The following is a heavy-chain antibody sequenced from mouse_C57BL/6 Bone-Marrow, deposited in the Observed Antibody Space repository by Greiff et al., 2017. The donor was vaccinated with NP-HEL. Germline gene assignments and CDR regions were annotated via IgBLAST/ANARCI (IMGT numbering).Heavy chain of an antibody. D-gene: IGHD2-3*01. V-gene: IGHV1-81*01. CDR3: ARSRWLLRLFAY. CDR2: IYPRSGNT. Sequence: QVQLQQSGAELARPGASVKLSCKASGYTFTSYGISWVKQRTGQGLEWIGEIYPRSGNTYYNEKFKGKATLTADKSSSTAYMELRSLTSEDSAVYFCARSRWLLRLFAYWGQGTLVTVSA. J-gene: IGHJ3*01. CDR1: GYTFTSYG.